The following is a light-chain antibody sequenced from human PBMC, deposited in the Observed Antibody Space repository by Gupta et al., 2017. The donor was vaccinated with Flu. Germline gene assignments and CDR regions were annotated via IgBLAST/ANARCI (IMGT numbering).Light chain of an antibody. CDR2: AAS. V-gene: IGKV3-11*01. Sequence: EIVLTQSPATLSLSPGQRATLSCRASRSVSTYLAWYQQKPGQAPRLLIYAASNRATGIPARFSGSGSGTDFTLTISSLEPEDFAVYYCLQRYSWPPVTLGQGTRLEIK. J-gene: IGKJ5*01. CDR1: RSVSTY. CDR3: LQRYSWPPVT.